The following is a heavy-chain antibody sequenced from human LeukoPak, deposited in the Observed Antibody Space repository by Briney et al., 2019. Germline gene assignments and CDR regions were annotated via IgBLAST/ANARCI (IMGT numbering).Heavy chain of an antibody. CDR1: GGTFSSYA. V-gene: IGHV1-69*05. J-gene: IGHJ5*02. CDR3: ARGVAGSSGWPAYNWFDP. CDR2: IIPIVGTA. Sequence: SSVKVSCKASGGTFSSYAISWVRQAPGQGLEWMGGIIPIVGTANYAQKFQGRVTITTDESTSTAYMKLSSLRSEDTAVYYCARGVAGSSGWPAYNWFDPWGQGTLVTVSS. D-gene: IGHD6-19*01.